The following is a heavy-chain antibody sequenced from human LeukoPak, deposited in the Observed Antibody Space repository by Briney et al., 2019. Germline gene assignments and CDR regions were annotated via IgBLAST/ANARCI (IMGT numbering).Heavy chain of an antibody. CDR1: GFTFSSFA. D-gene: IGHD5-12*01. CDR2: ILDDGSNE. J-gene: IGHJ4*02. V-gene: IGHV3-30-3*01. Sequence: GGSLRLSCAASGFTFSSFAMHWVRQAPGKGLEWVAVILDDGSNEYYTDSVKGRFTISRDNSKNTLYLQMNSLRAEDTAVYYCARSRYSGYQSDYWGQGTLVTVSS. CDR3: ARSRYSGYQSDY.